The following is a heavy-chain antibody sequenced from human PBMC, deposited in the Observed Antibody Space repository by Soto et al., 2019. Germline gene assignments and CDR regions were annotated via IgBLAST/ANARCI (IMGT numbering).Heavy chain of an antibody. D-gene: IGHD3-10*01. Sequence: QLQLQESGSGLVKPSQTLSLTCAVSGDSISSGTYSWTWQGLEWIGYIYHSGNTYYNPSLKSRVTFSVDRSKNQFSLKLNSVTAADTAVYYCRASGFGSGSSGTYYGMDVWGQGTTVTVSS. CDR2: IYHSGNT. CDR1: GDSISSGTYS. V-gene: IGHV4-30-2*01. CDR3: RASGFGSGSSGTYYGMDV. J-gene: IGHJ6*02.